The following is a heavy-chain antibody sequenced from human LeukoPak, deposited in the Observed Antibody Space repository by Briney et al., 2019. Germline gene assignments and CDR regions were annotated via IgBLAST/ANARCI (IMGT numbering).Heavy chain of an antibody. D-gene: IGHD3-3*01. CDR2: ISSSSSYI. Sequence: GGSLRLSCAASGFTFSSYSMNWVRQAPGKGLEWVSSISSSSSYIYYADSVKGRFTISRDNAKNSLYLQMSSLRAEDTAVYYCARAAELRFLEWLLESVDYWGQGTLVTVSS. CDR3: ARAAELRFLEWLLESVDY. J-gene: IGHJ4*02. V-gene: IGHV3-21*01. CDR1: GFTFSSYS.